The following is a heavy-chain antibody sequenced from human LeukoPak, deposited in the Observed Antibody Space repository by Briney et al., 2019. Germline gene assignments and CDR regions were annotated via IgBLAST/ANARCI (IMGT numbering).Heavy chain of an antibody. CDR1: GYSFTSYW. V-gene: IGHV5-51*01. J-gene: IGHJ4*02. CDR3: ARTGYTSGWYVGSFDY. Sequence: PGESLKISCKGSGYSFTSYWIGWVRQMPGKGLEWMGIIYPGDSDTKYSPSFQGQVTISADKSISTAYLQWSSLKASDTAMYYCARTGYTSGWYVGSFDYWGQGTLVTASS. D-gene: IGHD6-19*01. CDR2: IYPGDSDT.